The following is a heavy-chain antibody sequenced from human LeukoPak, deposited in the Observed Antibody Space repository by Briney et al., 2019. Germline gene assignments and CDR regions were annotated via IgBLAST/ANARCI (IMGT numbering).Heavy chain of an antibody. CDR3: ASPGSGY. CDR2: IKQDGSEK. D-gene: IGHD2-8*02. J-gene: IGHJ4*02. V-gene: IGHV3-7*05. CDR1: GFTFSSYW. Sequence: GGSLRLSCAASGFTFSSYWMSWVRQAPGKGLEWVATIKQDGSEKSHVDSVKGRFTISRDNAKNSLYLQMNSLRVEDTAVYYCASPGSGYWGQGTLVTASS.